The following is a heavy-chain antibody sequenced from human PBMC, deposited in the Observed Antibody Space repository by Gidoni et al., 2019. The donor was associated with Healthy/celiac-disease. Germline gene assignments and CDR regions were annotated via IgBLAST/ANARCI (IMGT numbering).Heavy chain of an antibody. CDR1: GFTFSSYA. Sequence: QVQLVESGGGVVQPGRSLRLSCAASGFTFSSYAMHWVRQAPGKGLEWVAVISYDGSNKYYADSVKGRFTISRDNSKNTLYLQMNSLRAEDTAVYYCARDYCTNGVCYTGWFDYWGQGTLVTVSS. J-gene: IGHJ4*02. CDR3: ARDYCTNGVCYTGWFDY. V-gene: IGHV3-30-3*01. CDR2: ISYDGSNK. D-gene: IGHD2-8*01.